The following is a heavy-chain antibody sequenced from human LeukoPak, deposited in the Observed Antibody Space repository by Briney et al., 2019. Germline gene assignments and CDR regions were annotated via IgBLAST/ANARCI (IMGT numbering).Heavy chain of an antibody. CDR1: GFTFSDYY. D-gene: IGHD2-21*02. V-gene: IGHV3-11*05. CDR2: ISSSSTYT. Sequence: GGSLRLSCAASGFTFSDYYMSWIRQAPGKGLEWLSYISSSSTYTKYADSVKGRFTISRDNAKNSLYLQMNSLRAEDTAVYYCVRGEEIVVVTAIGYWGQGTLVTVSS. CDR3: VRGEEIVVVTAIGY. J-gene: IGHJ4*02.